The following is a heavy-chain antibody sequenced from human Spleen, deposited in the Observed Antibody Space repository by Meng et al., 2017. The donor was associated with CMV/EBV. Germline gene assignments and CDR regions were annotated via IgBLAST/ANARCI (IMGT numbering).Heavy chain of an antibody. CDR2: IIPIFGTA. D-gene: IGHD5-18*01. V-gene: IGHV1-69*05. CDR1: GGTFSSYD. J-gene: IGHJ4*02. Sequence: SVKVSCKASGGTFSSYDISWVRQAPGQGLEWMGGIIPIFGTANYAQRFRDRVTITTDESTSTAYMKLSSLRSEDTAVYYCAREVHIGMVAANFWGQGTLVTVSS. CDR3: AREVHIGMVAANF.